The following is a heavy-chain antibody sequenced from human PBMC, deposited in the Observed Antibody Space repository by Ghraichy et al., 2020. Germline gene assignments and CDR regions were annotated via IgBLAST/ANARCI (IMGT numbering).Heavy chain of an antibody. Sequence: SETLSLTCTVSGGFISSYYWSWIRQPPGKGLEWIGYIYNSGSTNYNPSLKSRVTISVDTSKNQFSLKLSSVTAADTAVYYCARDGSSRDYYYYGMDVWGQGTTVTVSS. CDR1: GGFISSYY. CDR2: IYNSGST. J-gene: IGHJ6*02. D-gene: IGHD2-15*01. V-gene: IGHV4-59*01. CDR3: ARDGSSRDYYYYGMDV.